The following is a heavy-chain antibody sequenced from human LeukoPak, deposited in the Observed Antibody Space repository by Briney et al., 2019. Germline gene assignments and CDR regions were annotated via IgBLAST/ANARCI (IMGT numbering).Heavy chain of an antibody. CDR3: ARGSPFDWLPDTDYFDY. CDR2: IYYSGST. J-gene: IGHJ4*02. D-gene: IGHD3-9*01. V-gene: IGHV4-30-4*01. Sequence: SETLFLTCTVSGGSISSGDYYWSWIRQPPGKGLEWIGYIYYSGSTYYNPSLKSRVTISVDTSKNQFSLKLSSVTAADTAVYYCARGSPFDWLPDTDYFDYWGQGTLVTVSS. CDR1: GGSISSGDYY.